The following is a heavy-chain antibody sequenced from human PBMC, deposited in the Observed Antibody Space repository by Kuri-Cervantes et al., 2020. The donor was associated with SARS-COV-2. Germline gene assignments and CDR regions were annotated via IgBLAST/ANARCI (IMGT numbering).Heavy chain of an antibody. Sequence: KISCKASRGTFNTHIINWLRQAPGQGLEWMGGVRPVFGAPYYAQKFQGRVTIAADESTSTVHMELGSLNSEDTAIYYCARETGDRKMGIDPWGQGTLVTVSS. CDR2: VRPVFGAP. V-gene: IGHV1-69*01. CDR1: RGTFNTHI. J-gene: IGHJ5*02. CDR3: ARETGDRKMGIDP. D-gene: IGHD2-21*01.